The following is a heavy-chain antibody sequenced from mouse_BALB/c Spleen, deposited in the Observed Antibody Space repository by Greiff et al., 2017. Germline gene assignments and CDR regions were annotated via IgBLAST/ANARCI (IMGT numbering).Heavy chain of an antibody. J-gene: IGHJ1*01. CDR1: GFSLTSYG. CDR3: ARGGNYWYFDV. Sequence: QVQLKESGPSLVQPSQSLSITCTVSGFSLTSYGVHWVRQSPGKGLEWLGVIWRGGSTDYNAAFMSRLSITKDNSKSHVFFKMNSLQADDTARYYCARGGNYWYFDVWGAGTTVTVSS. V-gene: IGHV2-5-1*01. CDR2: IWRGGST. D-gene: IGHD2-1*01.